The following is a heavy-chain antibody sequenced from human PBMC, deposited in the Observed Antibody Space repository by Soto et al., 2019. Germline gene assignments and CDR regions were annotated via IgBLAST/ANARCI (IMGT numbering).Heavy chain of an antibody. CDR2: INHSGST. CDR3: ARGLRMWIQLWSYFDY. Sequence: QVQLQQWGAGLLKPSETLSLTCAVYGGSFSGYYWSWIRQPPGKGLEWIGEINHSGSTNYNPSLKSRVTISVDTSKNQFSLKLSSVTAADTAVYYCARGLRMWIQLWSYFDYWGQGTLVTVSS. CDR1: GGSFSGYY. V-gene: IGHV4-34*01. D-gene: IGHD5-18*01. J-gene: IGHJ4*02.